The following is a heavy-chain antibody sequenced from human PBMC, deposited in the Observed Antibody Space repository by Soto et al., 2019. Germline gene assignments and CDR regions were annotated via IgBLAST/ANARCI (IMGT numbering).Heavy chain of an antibody. Sequence: SGKVSCKSAAYNLGAYYTYWVRQTPGRGIEWMGWISAYNGNTNYAQNFQGRVTMTTDTSTSTGHMELRSLRSDDTAVYYSARVGALEPKYFQHWGQGTVVTVSS. D-gene: IGHD3-16*01. CDR2: ISAYNGNT. V-gene: IGHV1-18*04. J-gene: IGHJ1*01. CDR3: ARVGALEPKYFQH. CDR1: AYNLGAYY.